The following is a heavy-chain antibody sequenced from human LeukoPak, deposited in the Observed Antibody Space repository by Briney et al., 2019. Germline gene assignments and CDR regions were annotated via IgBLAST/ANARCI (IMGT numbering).Heavy chain of an antibody. Sequence: PGGSLRLSCAASGFTFSSYALSWVRQAPGKGLEWVANIKQDGSEKYYVDSVKGRFTISRDNAKNSLYLQMNSLRAEDTAVYYCARLTLGYCSRTSCYNESGFDYWGQGTLVTVSS. CDR3: ARLTLGYCSRTSCYNESGFDY. D-gene: IGHD2-2*02. CDR1: GFTFSSYA. J-gene: IGHJ4*02. CDR2: IKQDGSEK. V-gene: IGHV3-7*03.